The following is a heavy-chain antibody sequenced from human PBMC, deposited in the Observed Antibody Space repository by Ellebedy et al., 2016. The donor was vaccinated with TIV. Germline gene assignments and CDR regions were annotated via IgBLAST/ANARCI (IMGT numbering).Heavy chain of an antibody. J-gene: IGHJ4*02. CDR1: GFTFSDYS. V-gene: IGHV3-48*02. CDR2: INGNSKSI. Sequence: GESLKISCAASGFTFSDYSINWVRQAPGKGLEWISYINGNSKSILYLDSVKGRFTISRDNAKNSLYLQMNSLRDEDTAVYYCARSVGPLDYWGQGTLVTVSS. D-gene: IGHD2-15*01. CDR3: ARSVGPLDY.